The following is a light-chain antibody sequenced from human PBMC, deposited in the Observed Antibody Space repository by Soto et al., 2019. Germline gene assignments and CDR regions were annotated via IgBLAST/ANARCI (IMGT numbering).Light chain of an antibody. CDR2: NSD. V-gene: IGLV1-44*01. CDR1: SVNIGGNT. J-gene: IGLJ3*02. Sequence: QSVLTQPPSASQTPGQRVTISCSGSSVNIGGNTVSWFQHVPGTAPPNDIFNSDLRPAGIPDRFSGSTSGDSASLAISGLQSADEAEDYCASWDDNRNGWAFGGGTKLTVL. CDR3: ASWDDNRNGWA.